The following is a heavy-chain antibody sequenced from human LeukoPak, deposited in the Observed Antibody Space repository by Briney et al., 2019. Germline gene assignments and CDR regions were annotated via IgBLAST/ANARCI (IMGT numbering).Heavy chain of an antibody. CDR1: GFTFSSFD. CDR2: IGTASET. Sequence: SGGSLTLSCAASGFTFSSFDRHWLRQPTGQGLEWVSTIGTASETYYPGSVEGRFTLSRDNAKNSLYLQMNSLTAGDTAVYYCARGPPRGKYYYMDVWGKGTTVTVSS. CDR3: ARGPPRGKYYYMDV. J-gene: IGHJ6*03. V-gene: IGHV3-13*01. D-gene: IGHD1-1*01.